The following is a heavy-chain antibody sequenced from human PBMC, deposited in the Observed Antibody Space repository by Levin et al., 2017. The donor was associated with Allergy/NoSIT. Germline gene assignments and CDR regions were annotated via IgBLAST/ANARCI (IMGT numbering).Heavy chain of an antibody. CDR1: GFTFSSYS. V-gene: IGHV3-21*01. J-gene: IGHJ4*02. CDR2: ISSSSSYI. CDR3: ARERSSGWYSVLDSLDY. D-gene: IGHD6-19*01. Sequence: PGESLKISCTASGFTFSSYSMNWVRQAPGKGLEWVSSISSSSSYIYYADSVKGRFTISRDNAKNSLYLQMNSLRAEDTAVYYCARERSSGWYSVLDSLDYWGQGTLVTVSS.